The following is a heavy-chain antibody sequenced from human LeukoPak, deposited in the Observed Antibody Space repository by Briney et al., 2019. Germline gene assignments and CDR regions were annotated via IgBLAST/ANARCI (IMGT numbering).Heavy chain of an antibody. Sequence: GGSLRLSCAASGFTVSSNYMSWVRQAPGKGLEWVSVIYSGGSTYYADSVKGRFTISRDKSKNTLYLQMNSLRAEDTAVYYCAREGGTVTPYYYYYMAVGGKGTTVSAPS. CDR3: AREGGTVTPYYYYYMAV. D-gene: IGHD4-11*01. CDR1: GFTVSSNY. CDR2: IYSGGST. V-gene: IGHV3-53*01. J-gene: IGHJ6*03.